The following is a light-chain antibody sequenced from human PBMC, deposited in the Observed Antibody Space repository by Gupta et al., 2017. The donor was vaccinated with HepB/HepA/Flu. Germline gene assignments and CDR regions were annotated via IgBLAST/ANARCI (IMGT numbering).Light chain of an antibody. CDR1: SSDVGSYNY. CDR2: DVT. J-gene: IGLJ1*01. CDR3: SSYAGSNNKV. Sequence: QSALTQPPSASGSPGQSITISCTGTSSDVGSYNYVSWYQQHPGTAPKLIIYDVTKRPSGVPDRFSGFTSGNTASLTVSGLQTEDEADYYCSSYAGSNNKVFGTGTKVTVL. V-gene: IGLV2-8*01.